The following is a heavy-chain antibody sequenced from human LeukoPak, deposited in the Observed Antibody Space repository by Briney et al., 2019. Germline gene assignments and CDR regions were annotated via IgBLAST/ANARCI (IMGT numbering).Heavy chain of an antibody. CDR1: GYTFSSYA. D-gene: IGHD6-13*01. CDR2: VSGSGGST. CDR3: ARDSGAAAGRGMDV. J-gene: IGHJ6*02. V-gene: IGHV3-23*01. Sequence: GGSLRLSCAASGYTFSSYAMGWVRQAPGKGLEWVSAVSGSGGSTFYADSVKGRFTISRDNSKNTLHLQMNSLRVEDTAVYYCARDSGAAAGRGMDVWGQGTTVTVSS.